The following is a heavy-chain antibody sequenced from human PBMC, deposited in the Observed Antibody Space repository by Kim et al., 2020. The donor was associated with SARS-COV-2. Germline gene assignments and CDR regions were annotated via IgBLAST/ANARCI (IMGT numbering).Heavy chain of an antibody. D-gene: IGHD6-13*01. J-gene: IGHJ4*02. CDR3: ARDRGQQLSATSPFDY. V-gene: IGHV6-1*01. CDR1: GDSVSSNSAA. Sequence: SQTLSLTCAISGDSVSSNSAAWNWIRQSPSRGLEWLGRTYYRSKWYNDYAVSVKSRITINPDTSKNQFSLQLNSVTPEDTAVYYCARDRGQQLSATSPFDYWGQGTLVTVSS. CDR2: TYYRSKWYN.